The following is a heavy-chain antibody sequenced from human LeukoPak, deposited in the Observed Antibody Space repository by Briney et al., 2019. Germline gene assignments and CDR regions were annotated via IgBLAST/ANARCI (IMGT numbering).Heavy chain of an antibody. CDR1: GVSFSSGVYY. CDR2: IYYSGST. V-gene: IGHV4-31*03. CDR3: AREFREAAAGTRGFDY. J-gene: IGHJ4*02. D-gene: IGHD6-13*01. Sequence: PSETLSLTCTVSGVSFSSGVYYWSWFRQHPGKGLEWFGYIYYSGSTYYNPSLKSRVTISVDTSKNQFSLKLSSVTAADTAVYYCAREFREAAAGTRGFDYWGQGTLVTVSS.